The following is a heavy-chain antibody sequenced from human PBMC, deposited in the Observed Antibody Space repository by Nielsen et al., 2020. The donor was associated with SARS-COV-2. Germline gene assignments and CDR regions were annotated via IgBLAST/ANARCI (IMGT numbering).Heavy chain of an antibody. D-gene: IGHD3-3*01. V-gene: IGHV3-23*01. CDR2: IGGSGDIT. Sequence: GESLKISCAASGFTFSNYAMSWVRQAPGKGLEWVSTIGGSGDITYYGDSVKGRFTISRDNSKNTLYLQMNSLRAEDTAVYYCATPLLRFLEMDVWGKGTTVTVSS. CDR1: GFTFSNYA. J-gene: IGHJ6*04. CDR3: ATPLLRFLEMDV.